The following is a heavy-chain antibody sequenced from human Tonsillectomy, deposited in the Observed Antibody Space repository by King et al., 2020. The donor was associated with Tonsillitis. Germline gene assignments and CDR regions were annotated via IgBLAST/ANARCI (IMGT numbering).Heavy chain of an antibody. V-gene: IGHV1-69*01. CDR2: IIPIFGTA. J-gene: IGHJ4*02. Sequence: VQLVESGAEVKKPGSSVKVSCKASGGTFSSYAISWVRQAPGQGLEWMRGIIPIFGTANYAQKFQGRVTITADESTSTAYMELSSLRSEDTAVYYCAREESRGATPDYWGQGTLVTVSS. CDR3: AREESRGATPDY. D-gene: IGHD1-26*01. CDR1: GGTFSSYA.